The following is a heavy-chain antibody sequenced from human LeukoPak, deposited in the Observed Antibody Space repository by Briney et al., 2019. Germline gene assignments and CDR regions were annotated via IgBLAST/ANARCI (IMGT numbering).Heavy chain of an antibody. Sequence: ASVKVSCKASGYTLTSYDINWVRQATGQGLEWMGWMNPNSGNTGYAQKFQGRVTMTRNTSISTAYMELSSLRSEDTAVYYCARVYRTDFYYYMDVWGKGTTVTVSS. CDR1: GYTLTSYD. CDR2: MNPNSGNT. J-gene: IGHJ6*03. CDR3: ARVYRTDFYYYMDV. D-gene: IGHD4-11*01. V-gene: IGHV1-8*01.